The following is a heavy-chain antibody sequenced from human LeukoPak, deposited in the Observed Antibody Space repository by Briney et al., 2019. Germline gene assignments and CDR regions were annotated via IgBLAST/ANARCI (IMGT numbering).Heavy chain of an antibody. D-gene: IGHD3-10*01. CDR2: IIPIFGTA. CDR1: GGTFSSYA. V-gene: IGHV1-69*01. CDR3: ARDGPLHISGGYLD. J-gene: IGHJ4*02. Sequence: ASVKVSCKASGGTFSSYAISWVRQAPGQGLKWMGGIIPIFGTANYAQKFQGRVTITADESTSTAYMELSSLRSEDTAVYYCARDGPLHISGGYLDWGQGTLVTVSS.